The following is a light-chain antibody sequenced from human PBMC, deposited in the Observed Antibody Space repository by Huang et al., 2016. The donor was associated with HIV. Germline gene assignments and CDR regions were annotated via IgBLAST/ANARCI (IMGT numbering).Light chain of an antibody. CDR2: GAS. V-gene: IGKV3-20*01. CDR3: QQYSDSPFT. J-gene: IGKJ4*01. Sequence: IVLTQTPGTLSLSPGERATLSCRASRSVTNSYLAWYQHIPGQAPRLLIYGASSRATGVPDRFSGSGSGTDFTLTITRLEPEDFGVYYCQQYSDSPFTFGGGTKVEIK. CDR1: RSVTNSY.